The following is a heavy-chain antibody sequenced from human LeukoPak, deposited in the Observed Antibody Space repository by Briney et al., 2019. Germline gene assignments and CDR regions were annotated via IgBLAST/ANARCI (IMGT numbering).Heavy chain of an antibody. Sequence: SETLSLTCAVYGVSFSGYYWIWIRQPPGKGLEWMGEINHSGSTNYNPSLKSRVTISVDTSKNQFSMKLSSVTAAETAVYYCARGRSWYSSSRYWGFDYWGKGTLVTVSS. J-gene: IGHJ4*02. D-gene: IGHD6-13*01. CDR3: ARGRSWYSSSRYWGFDY. CDR1: GVSFSGYY. CDR2: INHSGST. V-gene: IGHV4-34*01.